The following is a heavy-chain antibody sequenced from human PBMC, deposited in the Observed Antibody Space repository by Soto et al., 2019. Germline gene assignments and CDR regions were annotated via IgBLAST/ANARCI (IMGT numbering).Heavy chain of an antibody. CDR2: INTNSGDT. CDR1: GYSFAGYL. CDR3: TRGTGFWSGYYRYYGMDV. V-gene: IGHV1-2*02. Sequence: QVQLVQSGAEVKKPGASVKVSCKASGYSFAGYLLHCVRQAPGQGLEWMGWINTNSGDTKYARKFQGRVTMTRDTSTSTVYMELSSLRSDDTAVYHCTRGTGFWSGYYRYYGMDVWGQGTTVTVSS. J-gene: IGHJ6*02. D-gene: IGHD3-3*01.